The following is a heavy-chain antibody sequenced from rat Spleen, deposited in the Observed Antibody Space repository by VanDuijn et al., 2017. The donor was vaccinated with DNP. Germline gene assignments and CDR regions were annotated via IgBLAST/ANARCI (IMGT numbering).Heavy chain of an antibody. J-gene: IGHJ2*01. V-gene: IGHV2-1*01. CDR3: ARDPNWGDY. CDR1: GFSLTSNS. CDR2: IWSGGST. D-gene: IGHD5-1*01. Sequence: QVQLKESGPGLVQPSQTLSLTCTVSGFSLTSNSVHWVRQPPGKGLEWVGAIWSGGSTRYNSALKSRLSISKDTSKSQVFLKMNSLQTEDTATYYCARDPNWGDYWGQGVMVTVSS.